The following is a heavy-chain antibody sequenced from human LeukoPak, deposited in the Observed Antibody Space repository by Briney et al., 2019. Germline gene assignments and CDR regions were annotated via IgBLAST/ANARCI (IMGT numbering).Heavy chain of an antibody. CDR2: IYYSGST. CDR1: GGSITSFY. Sequence: SETLSLTCTVSGGSITSFYWSWIRQPPGKGLEWIGYIYYSGSTNYNPSLQSRVTISVDTSKNQFSLKPSSVTAADTAVYYCARHVNYGDSYYYYDMDVWGQGTTVTVSS. CDR3: ARHVNYGDSYYYYDMDV. V-gene: IGHV4-59*08. J-gene: IGHJ6*02. D-gene: IGHD4-17*01.